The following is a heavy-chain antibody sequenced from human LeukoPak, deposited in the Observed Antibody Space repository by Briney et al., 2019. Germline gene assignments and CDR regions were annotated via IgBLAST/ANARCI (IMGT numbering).Heavy chain of an antibody. D-gene: IGHD1-1*01. CDR2: TYYRSKWHN. CDR1: GDSVSSNSGA. CDR3: ASGTAANGMDV. Sequence: SQTLSLTCAFSGDSVSSNSGAWNWIRQSPSRGLEWLGRTYYRSKWHNEYAVSLRSRITINPDTSKNQFSLQLNSVSPEDTAVYYCASGTAANGMDVWGQGTTVTVSS. J-gene: IGHJ6*02. V-gene: IGHV6-1*01.